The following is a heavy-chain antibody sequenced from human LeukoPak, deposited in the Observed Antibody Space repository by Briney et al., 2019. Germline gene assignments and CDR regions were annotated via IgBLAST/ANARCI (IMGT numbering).Heavy chain of an antibody. CDR2: INPNSGGT. J-gene: IGHJ6*03. V-gene: IGHV1-2*02. CDR3: ARDDGYFYYYYMDV. Sequence: ASVKVSCKASGYTFTGYYMHWVRQAPGQGLEWMGWINPNSGGTNYAQKFQGRVTMTRDTSISTVYMELSRLRSDDTAVYYCARDDGYFYYYYMDVWGKGTTVTVSS. CDR1: GYTFTGYY.